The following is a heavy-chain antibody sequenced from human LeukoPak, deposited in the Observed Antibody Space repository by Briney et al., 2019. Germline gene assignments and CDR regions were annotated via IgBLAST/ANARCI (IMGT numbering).Heavy chain of an antibody. V-gene: IGHV4-4*07. CDR1: GGSIRSY. Sequence: PSETLSLTCTVSGGSIRSYWSWIRQPAGKGPEWIGRIYGSGSTDYNPSLKSRVTMSIDTSKNQFSLNLISVTAADTAVYYCASESGGFGELGIDAFDIWGQGTMVTVSS. CDR3: ASESGGFGELGIDAFDI. J-gene: IGHJ3*02. CDR2: IYGSGST. D-gene: IGHD3-10*01.